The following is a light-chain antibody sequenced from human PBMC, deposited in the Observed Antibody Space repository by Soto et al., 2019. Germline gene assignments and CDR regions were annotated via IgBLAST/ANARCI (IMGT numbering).Light chain of an antibody. V-gene: IGLV3-21*04. CDR2: FDR. Sequence: SYELTQPPSVSVAPGQTARITCGGNKIGSKSVHWYQQKAGQAPVVVISFDRDRPSGIPERFSGSNSGNTATLTIGRVEAGDEADYYCQVWDSSSDDFVFGTGTKVTVL. CDR3: QVWDSSSDDFV. J-gene: IGLJ1*01. CDR1: KIGSKS.